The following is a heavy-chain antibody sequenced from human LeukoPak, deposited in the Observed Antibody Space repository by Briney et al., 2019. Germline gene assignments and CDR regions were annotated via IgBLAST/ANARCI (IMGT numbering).Heavy chain of an antibody. Sequence: GGSLRLSCAASGFSVNSNYMNWVRQAPGKGLEWVSVIYSGGSTYYADSVNGRFTISRDNAKNMVYLQMNSLRAEDTAVYFCAADGGYAFQIWGRGTMVTVSS. V-gene: IGHV3-53*01. CDR3: AADGGYAFQI. D-gene: IGHD5-24*01. CDR1: GFSVNSNY. J-gene: IGHJ3*02. CDR2: IYSGGST.